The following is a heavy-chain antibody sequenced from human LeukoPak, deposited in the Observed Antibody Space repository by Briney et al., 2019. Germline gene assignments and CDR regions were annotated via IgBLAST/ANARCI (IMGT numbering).Heavy chain of an antibody. CDR2: TYHSGST. CDR3: ARSPVYDSSGYYPDY. Sequence: SETLSLTCAVSGGSISSSNWWSWVRQPPGKGLEWIGETYHSGSTNYNPSLKSRVTISVDKSKNQFSLKLSSVTAADTAVYYCARSPVYDSSGYYPDYWGQGTLVTVSS. V-gene: IGHV4-4*02. D-gene: IGHD3-22*01. CDR1: GGSISSSNW. J-gene: IGHJ4*02.